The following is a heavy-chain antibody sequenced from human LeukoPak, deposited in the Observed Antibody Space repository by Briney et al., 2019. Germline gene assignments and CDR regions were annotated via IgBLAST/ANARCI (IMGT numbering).Heavy chain of an antibody. CDR3: SKGPSRSSSAGXPHE. CDR1: GFTFSSYA. V-gene: IGHV3-23*01. CDR2: ISGSGGGT. Sequence: GGSLRLSCAASGFTFSSYAMTWVRQAPGKGLQWVSTISGSGGGTYYTDSVKGRFIISRDNSKNTVYLQMHSLRPEDTAIYYCSKGPSRSSSAGXPHEWGQGSLVTVSS. J-gene: IGHJ4*02.